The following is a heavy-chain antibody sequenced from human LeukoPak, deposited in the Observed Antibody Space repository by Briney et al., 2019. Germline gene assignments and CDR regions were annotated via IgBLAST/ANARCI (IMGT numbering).Heavy chain of an antibody. V-gene: IGHV3-21*01. D-gene: IGHD6-13*01. CDR1: RFTFSNYA. CDR3: ARDGWPGSSYYRPFDY. CDR2: ISSGSGYI. J-gene: IGHJ4*02. Sequence: PGGSLRLSCAASRFTFSNYAMSWVRQAPGKGLEWVSSISSGSGYIYYADSVKGRFTISRDDAKSSLYLQMNSLRADDTAVYYCARDGWPGSSYYRPFDYWGQGTLVTVSS.